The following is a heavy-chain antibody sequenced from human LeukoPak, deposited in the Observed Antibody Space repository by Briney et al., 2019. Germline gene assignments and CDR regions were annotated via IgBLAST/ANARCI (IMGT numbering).Heavy chain of an antibody. Sequence: GGSLRLSCVASGFTFSSYAMTWVRQAPGKGLEWVSLISDGDGSTHYADSVKGRFTISRDNSKNMLYLQMNSLRADDTAVYYCAKDHSSTWFGSFNYWGQGTLVTVSS. CDR1: GFTFSSYA. V-gene: IGHV3-23*01. CDR3: AKDHSSTWFGSFNY. D-gene: IGHD6-13*01. J-gene: IGHJ4*02. CDR2: ISDGDGST.